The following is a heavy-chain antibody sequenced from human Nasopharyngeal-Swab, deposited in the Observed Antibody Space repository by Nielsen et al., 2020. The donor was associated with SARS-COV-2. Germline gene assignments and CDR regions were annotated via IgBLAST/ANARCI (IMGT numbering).Heavy chain of an antibody. V-gene: IGHV1-18*01. CDR2: ISAYNGNT. J-gene: IGHJ6*03. Sequence: ASVKVSCKASGYTFTSYGISWVRQAPGQGLEWMGWISAYNGNTNYAQKLQGRVTMTTDTSTSTAYMELRSLRSDDTAVYYCARGFIQLLHPYYYYYMDVWGKGTTVTVSS. CDR3: ARGFIQLLHPYYYYYMDV. CDR1: GYTFTSYG. D-gene: IGHD2-2*01.